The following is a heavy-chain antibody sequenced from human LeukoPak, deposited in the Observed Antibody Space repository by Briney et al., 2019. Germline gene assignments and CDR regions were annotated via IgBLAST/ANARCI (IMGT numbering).Heavy chain of an antibody. Sequence: TGGSLRLSCAASGFTFSNYWMSWVRQAPGKGLEWVANIKQDRSEKYYVDSVKGRFTISRDNVKNSLYLQMNSLRAEDTAVYYCARLPDDYGDYKYFQHWGQGTLVTVSS. CDR2: IKQDRSEK. D-gene: IGHD4-17*01. CDR1: GFTFSNYW. J-gene: IGHJ1*01. CDR3: ARLPDDYGDYKYFQH. V-gene: IGHV3-7*01.